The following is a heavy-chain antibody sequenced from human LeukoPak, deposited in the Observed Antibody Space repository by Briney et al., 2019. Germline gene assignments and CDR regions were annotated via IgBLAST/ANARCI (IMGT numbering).Heavy chain of an antibody. D-gene: IGHD1-26*01. CDR1: GYTFSSYA. Sequence: PGGSLRLSCAASGYTFSSYAMHWVRQAPGKGLEWGAGISYDESNKYYADSVKGRFTISRDNSKNTLYLQMNSLRAEDTAVYYCAKDPGRVGASPFDYWGQGTLVTVSS. CDR3: AKDPGRVGASPFDY. J-gene: IGHJ4*02. V-gene: IGHV3-30*18. CDR2: ISYDESNK.